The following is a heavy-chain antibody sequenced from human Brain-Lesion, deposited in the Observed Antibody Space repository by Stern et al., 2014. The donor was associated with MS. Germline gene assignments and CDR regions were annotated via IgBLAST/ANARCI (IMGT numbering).Heavy chain of an antibody. CDR3: ATLSPGAGGNYYRHFDY. V-gene: IGHV1-24*01. CDR1: GYTLTEFS. Sequence: QMQLVQSGAEVKKPGASVKVSCKVSGYTLTEFSMHWVRQAPRKGLEWMGGFDTEDGETIYAQKFQGRVTMTEDTSTDTAYMELSSLRSEDTAVYYCATLSPGAGGNYYRHFDYWGQGTLVTVSS. J-gene: IGHJ4*02. D-gene: IGHD1-26*01. CDR2: FDTEDGET.